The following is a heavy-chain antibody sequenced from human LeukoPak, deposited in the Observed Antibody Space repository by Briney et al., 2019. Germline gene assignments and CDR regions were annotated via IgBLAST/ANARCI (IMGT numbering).Heavy chain of an antibody. J-gene: IGHJ5*02. D-gene: IGHD3-3*01. CDR2: ISGSGGST. CDR3: AKIVDFWSGYYSWFDP. V-gene: IGHV3-23*01. Sequence: GGSLRLSCAASGFTFSSYAMSWVRQAPGKGLEWVSAISGSGGSTYYADSVKGRFTISRDNSKNTLYLQMNSLRAEDTAVYYCAKIVDFWSGYYSWFDPWGQGTLVTVSS. CDR1: GFTFSSYA.